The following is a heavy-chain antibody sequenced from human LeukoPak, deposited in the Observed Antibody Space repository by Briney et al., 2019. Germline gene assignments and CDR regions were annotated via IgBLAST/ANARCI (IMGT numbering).Heavy chain of an antibody. CDR2: ISYDGSNN. J-gene: IGHJ4*02. Sequence: GGSLRLSCAASGFTFSSYWMSWVRQAPGKGLEWMAAISYDGSNNYYTNSVKGRFTVSRDNSKNTLYLQMNSLRGEDTAVYYCARNRGGNEFDYWGQGTSVTVSS. V-gene: IGHV3-30*03. CDR3: ARNRGGNEFDY. D-gene: IGHD4-23*01. CDR1: GFTFSSYW.